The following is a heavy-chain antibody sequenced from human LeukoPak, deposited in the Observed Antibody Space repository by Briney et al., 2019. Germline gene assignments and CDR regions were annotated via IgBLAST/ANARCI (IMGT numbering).Heavy chain of an antibody. D-gene: IGHD2-21*01. V-gene: IGHV3-23*01. J-gene: IGHJ5*02. CDR3: AREILLGTRWCWFDP. CDR2: LSGSGTNT. CDR1: GFTFSSYA. Sequence: PGGSLRLSCAASGFTFSSYALSWVRQAPGKGLEWVSSLSGSGTNTYYADSVKGRFTIPRDNSKNTLYLQMNSLRAEDTAVYYCAREILLGTRWCWFDPWGQGTLVTVSS.